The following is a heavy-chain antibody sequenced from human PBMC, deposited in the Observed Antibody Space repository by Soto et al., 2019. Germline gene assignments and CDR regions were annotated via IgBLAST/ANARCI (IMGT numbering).Heavy chain of an antibody. CDR3: ARASYSSSWSNAFDI. D-gene: IGHD6-13*01. J-gene: IGHJ3*02. CDR2: IYYSGST. Sequence: SETLSLTCTASGGSISSYYWSWIRQPPGKGLEWIGYIYYSGSTNYNPSLKSRVTISVDTSKNQFSLKLSSVTAADTAVYYCARASYSSSWSNAFDIWGQGTMVTVSS. V-gene: IGHV4-59*01. CDR1: GGSISSYY.